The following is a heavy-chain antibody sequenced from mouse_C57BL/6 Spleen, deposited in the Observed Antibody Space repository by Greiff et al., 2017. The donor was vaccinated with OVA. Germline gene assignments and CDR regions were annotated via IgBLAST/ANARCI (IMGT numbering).Heavy chain of an antibody. D-gene: IGHD2-2*01. CDR2: IRNKANNHAT. CDR1: GFTFSDAW. Sequence: DVKLVESGGGLVQPGGSMKLSCAASGFTFSDAWMDWVRQSPEKGLEWVAEIRNKANNHATYYAESVKGRFTISRDDSKSSVYLQMNSLRAEDTGIYYCTRMVTTSHYYAMDYWGQGTSVTVSS. J-gene: IGHJ4*01. V-gene: IGHV6-6*01. CDR3: TRMVTTSHYYAMDY.